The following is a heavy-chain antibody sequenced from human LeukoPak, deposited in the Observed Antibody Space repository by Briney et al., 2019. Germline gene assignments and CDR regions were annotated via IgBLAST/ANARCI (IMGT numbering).Heavy chain of an antibody. Sequence: GGSVRLSCAASGFTFSSYWMHWVRQAPGKGPVWVSRINSDGGSTSYADSVKGRFTISRDNAKNTLYLQMDSLRAEDTAVYYCASPRGGSYSYFFDSWGQGTLVTVSS. J-gene: IGHJ4*02. CDR1: GFTFSSYW. V-gene: IGHV3-74*01. CDR2: INSDGGST. CDR3: ASPRGGSYSYFFDS. D-gene: IGHD2-15*01.